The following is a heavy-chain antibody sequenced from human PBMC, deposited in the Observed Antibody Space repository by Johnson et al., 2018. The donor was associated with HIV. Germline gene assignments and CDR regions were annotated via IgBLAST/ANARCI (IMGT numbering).Heavy chain of an antibody. J-gene: IGHJ3*02. CDR3: ARDGPWLQSQRDAFDI. CDR2: IKQDGSEK. Sequence: VQLVESGGGLVQPGGSLRLSCAASGFTFSSYWMSWVRQAPGKGLDWVANIKQDGSEKYYVHSVKGRFTISRDNAKNSLYLQMNSLRAEDTAVYYCARDGPWLQSQRDAFDIWGQGTMVTVSS. V-gene: IGHV3-7*01. CDR1: GFTFSSYW. D-gene: IGHD5-24*01.